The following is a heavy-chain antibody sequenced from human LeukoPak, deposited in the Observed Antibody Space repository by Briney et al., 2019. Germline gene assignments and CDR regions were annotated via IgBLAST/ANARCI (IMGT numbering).Heavy chain of an antibody. CDR1: GGTFSSYA. CDR2: FIPIFGTA. J-gene: IGHJ4*02. Sequence: SVKVSCKASGGTFSSYAISWVRQAPGQGLEWMGGFIPIFGTANYAQKFQGRVTITADESTSTAYMELSSLRSEDTAVYYCARVDVSSSSSSDYWGQGTLVTVSS. V-gene: IGHV1-69*01. CDR3: ARVDVSSSSSSDY. D-gene: IGHD6-6*01.